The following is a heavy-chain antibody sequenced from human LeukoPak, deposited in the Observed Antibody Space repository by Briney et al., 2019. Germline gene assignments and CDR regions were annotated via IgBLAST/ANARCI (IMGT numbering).Heavy chain of an antibody. CDR1: GFTFSSYW. Sequence: GGSLRLSCAASGFTFSSYWMSWVRQAPGKGLEWVANIKQDESEKYYVDSVKGRFTISRDNAKNSLYLQINSPRAEDTAVYYCARGNDYGDHVGIYFDSWGQGTLVTVSS. J-gene: IGHJ4*02. CDR3: ARGNDYGDHVGIYFDS. D-gene: IGHD4-17*01. V-gene: IGHV3-7*03. CDR2: IKQDESEK.